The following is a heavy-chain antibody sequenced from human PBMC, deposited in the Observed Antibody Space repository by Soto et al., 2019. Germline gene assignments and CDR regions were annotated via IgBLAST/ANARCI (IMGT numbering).Heavy chain of an antibody. CDR1: GVSISRTSYS. Sequence: SSETLSLTCNVSGVSISRTSYSWSWIRQSPGKGLECVGFIDHRGSPYYNPSLEGRSTISLDTAKNHFSLKLSSVAVADTAVYYCVKDHATTQALDYWGQGTLVTVSS. V-gene: IGHV4-31*03. CDR3: VKDHATTQALDY. J-gene: IGHJ4*02. D-gene: IGHD4-17*01. CDR2: IDHRGSP.